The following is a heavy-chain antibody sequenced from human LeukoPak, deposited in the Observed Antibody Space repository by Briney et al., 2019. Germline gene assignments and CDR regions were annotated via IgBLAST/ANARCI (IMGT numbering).Heavy chain of an antibody. CDR2: ITGSVGNT. V-gene: IGHV3-23*01. CDR1: GFTFSNYA. Sequence: PVASLRLSCAASGFTFSNYAMSWVRQAPGKGLEWISAITGSVGNTYYADSVKGRFTISRDNSKNTLYLQMNSVRDEGTAVYCCAKWGDFDVLAGYYVPELWGEGPVLSVSS. D-gene: IGHD3-9*01. J-gene: IGHJ1*01. CDR3: AKWGDFDVLAGYYVPEL.